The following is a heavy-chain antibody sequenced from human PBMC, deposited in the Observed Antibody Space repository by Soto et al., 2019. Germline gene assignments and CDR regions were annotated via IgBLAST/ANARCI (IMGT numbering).Heavy chain of an antibody. Sequence: PSETLSLTCTVSGGSISSSSYYWGWIRQPPGKGLEWIGSIYYSGSTYYNPSLKSRVTISVDTSKNQFSLKLSSVTAADTAVYYCARLNWMVSPLFDYWGQGTLVTVSS. CDR1: GGSISSSSYY. D-gene: IGHD5-18*01. CDR3: ARLNWMVSPLFDY. CDR2: IYYSGST. J-gene: IGHJ4*02. V-gene: IGHV4-39*01.